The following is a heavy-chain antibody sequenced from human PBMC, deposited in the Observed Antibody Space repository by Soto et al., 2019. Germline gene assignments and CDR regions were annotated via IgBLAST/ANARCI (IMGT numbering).Heavy chain of an antibody. V-gene: IGHV4-31*03. CDR2: IYDSGST. CDR1: GGSISSGGYY. D-gene: IGHD3-22*01. J-gene: IGHJ5*02. Sequence: PSETLSLTCSVSGGSISSGGYYWTWIRQHPGKGLEWIGYIYDSGSTYYNPSLKSRVAISVDTSKNQFSLKLSSVTAADTAVYYCARGGRFYYNNWFDPWGQGTLVTVS. CDR3: ARGGRFYYNNWFDP.